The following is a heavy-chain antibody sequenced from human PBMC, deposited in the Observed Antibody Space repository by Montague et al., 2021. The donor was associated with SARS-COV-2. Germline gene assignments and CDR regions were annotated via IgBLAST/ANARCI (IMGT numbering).Heavy chain of an antibody. CDR1: GDSIISTNW. CDR2: IHHSGDT. CDR3: LRAGGFDNRPPV. V-gene: IGHV4-4*02. Sequence: SETLSLVYGVSGDSIISTNWWSWVRQPPGKGLEWIGEIHHSGDTNYNPSFKSRVTISVDQSKNQYSLELNFVTAADTALYYCLRAGGFDNRPPVWGQGVLVIVSS. J-gene: IGHJ4*02. D-gene: IGHD3-10*01.